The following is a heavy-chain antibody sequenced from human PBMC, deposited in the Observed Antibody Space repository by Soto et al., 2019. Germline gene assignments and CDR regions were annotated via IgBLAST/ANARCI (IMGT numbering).Heavy chain of an antibody. CDR1: GGTFTSYT. Sequence: SVKVSCKASGGTFTSYTISWVRQAPGQGLEWMGGIIPIFGTANYAQKFQGRVTITADESTSTAYMELSSLRSEDTAVYYCARGNHRWLQLWYFDLWGRGTLVTSPQ. V-gene: IGHV1-69*13. CDR2: IIPIFGTA. J-gene: IGHJ2*01. D-gene: IGHD5-12*01. CDR3: ARGNHRWLQLWYFDL.